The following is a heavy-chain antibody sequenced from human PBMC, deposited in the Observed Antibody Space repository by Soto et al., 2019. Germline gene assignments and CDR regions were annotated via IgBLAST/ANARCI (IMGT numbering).Heavy chain of an antibody. CDR2: IYHSGST. CDR1: GGSISSGGYS. CDR3: VRDGTKNLRDWFDP. V-gene: IGHV4-30-2*01. J-gene: IGHJ5*02. D-gene: IGHD1-1*01. Sequence: TLSLTCAVSGGSISSGGYSWSWIRQPPGKGLEWIGYIYHSGSTYYNPSLKSRVTISVDRSKNQFSLKLSSVTAADTAMYYCVRDGTKNLRDWFDPWGQGILVTVSS.